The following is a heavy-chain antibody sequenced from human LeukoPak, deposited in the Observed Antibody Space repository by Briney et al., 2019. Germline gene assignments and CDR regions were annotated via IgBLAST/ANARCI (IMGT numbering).Heavy chain of an antibody. CDR3: AKDPGVVPAHYFDY. Sequence: GGSLRPSCAASGFTFSSYAMNWVLQAPGKGLEWVSATGSTGVSTFYADSVKGRFTVSRDNSKNTLSLQMDSLRAEDTAVYYCAKDPGVVPAHYFDYWGQGILVTVSS. CDR2: TGSTGVST. D-gene: IGHD2-2*01. J-gene: IGHJ4*02. V-gene: IGHV3-23*01. CDR1: GFTFSSYA.